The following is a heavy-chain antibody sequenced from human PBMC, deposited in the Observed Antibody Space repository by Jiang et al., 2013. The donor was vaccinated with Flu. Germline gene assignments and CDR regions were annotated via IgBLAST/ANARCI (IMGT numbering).Heavy chain of an antibody. Sequence: VSSNSAAWSWIRQSPSRGLEWLGRTYYRSKWYDDYAVSVKSRITVNPDTSKNQFSLQLNSVTPEDTAVYYCARALAVAGNAGWYYDLWGRGTLVTVSS. V-gene: IGHV6-1*01. CDR2: TYYRSKWYD. CDR1: VSSNSAA. CDR3: ARALAVAGNAGWYYDL. J-gene: IGHJ2*01. D-gene: IGHD6-19*01.